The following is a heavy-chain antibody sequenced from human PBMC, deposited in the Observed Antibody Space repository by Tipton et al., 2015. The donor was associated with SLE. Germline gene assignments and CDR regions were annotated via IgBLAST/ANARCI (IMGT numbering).Heavy chain of an antibody. CDR2: IYDTETT. D-gene: IGHD6-19*01. CDR3: ATHEDAIPSSD. CDR1: GGPISSGNYY. Sequence: TLSLTCTVSGGPISSGNYYWTWIRQHPGKGLEWIGYIYDTETTYYNPSLKSRVTMSIDRSKNHFSLRLRSVSAADTAVYYCATHEDAIPSSDWGQGTLVTVAS. V-gene: IGHV4-31*06. J-gene: IGHJ4*02.